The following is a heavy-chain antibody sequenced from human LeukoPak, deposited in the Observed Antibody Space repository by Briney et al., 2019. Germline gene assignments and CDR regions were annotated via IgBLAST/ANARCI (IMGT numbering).Heavy chain of an antibody. J-gene: IGHJ4*02. Sequence: PSETLSLTCTVSGGSISSSSYYWGWIRQPPGKGLEWIGSIYYSGSTYYNPSLKSRVTMSVDTSKNQFSLKLSSVTAADTAVYYCARDYRTRRGWQQLGSVGYYFDYWGQGTLVTVSS. CDR1: GGSISSSSYY. CDR3: ARDYRTRRGWQQLGSVGYYFDY. D-gene: IGHD6-13*01. V-gene: IGHV4-39*07. CDR2: IYYSGST.